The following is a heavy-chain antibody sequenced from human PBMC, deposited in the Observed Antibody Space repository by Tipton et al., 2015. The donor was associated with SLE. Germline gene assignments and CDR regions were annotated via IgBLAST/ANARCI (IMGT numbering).Heavy chain of an antibody. Sequence: TLSLTCSVSGVSISTSRYYWGWIRQPPGKGLEWIGEIYETGSTKSNPSLKSRVTISLDTSKNQCSLKVTSVTAADTAVYYCGRTGIQGVIDYWGQGTLVTVSS. CDR1: GVSISTSRYY. D-gene: IGHD3-10*01. J-gene: IGHJ4*02. CDR2: IYETGST. V-gene: IGHV4-39*07. CDR3: GRTGIQGVIDY.